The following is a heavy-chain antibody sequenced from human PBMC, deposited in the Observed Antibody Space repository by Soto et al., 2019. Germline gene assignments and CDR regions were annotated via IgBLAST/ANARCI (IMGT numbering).Heavy chain of an antibody. V-gene: IGHV3-21*01. J-gene: IGHJ6*02. CDR2: ISISSSDI. CDR1: GFTFSSYS. D-gene: IGHD2-2*01. CDR3: ARDSPSKYCSSTSCYRGSIFGVVHIYYYYGMAV. Sequence: EVQLVESGGGLVKPGGSLRLSCAASGFTFSSYSMNWVRQAPGKGLEWVSSISISSSDIYYADSVKVRFTISRDNANNSLYLQMNSLRAEDTAVYYCARDSPSKYCSSTSCYRGSIFGVVHIYYYYGMAVWGQGTTVTVSS.